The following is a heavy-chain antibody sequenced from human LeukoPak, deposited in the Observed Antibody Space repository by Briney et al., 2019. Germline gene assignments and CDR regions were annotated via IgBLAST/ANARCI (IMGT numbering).Heavy chain of an antibody. CDR3: ARGDVGGLDY. V-gene: IGHV3-48*03. CDR2: ISSSGSTI. J-gene: IGHJ4*02. CDR1: GFTFSSYE. Sequence: GGSLRLSCAASGFTFSSYEMNWVRQAPGKGLEWVSYISSSGSTIYYADSVKGRFTISRDNAKNSLYLQMNRLRAEDTAVYYCARGDVGGLDYWGQGTLVTVSS.